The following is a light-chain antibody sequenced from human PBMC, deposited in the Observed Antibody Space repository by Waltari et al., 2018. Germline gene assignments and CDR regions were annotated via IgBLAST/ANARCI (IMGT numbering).Light chain of an antibody. CDR1: QGISRW. Sequence: IQMTQSPSSVSASVGDRVTITCRASQGISRWLAWYQQKPGKAPWLLIDAASALQRGVPSRFSGSGSELHFTLTINNLQPEDFATYYCQQANSFPWTFGQGTKVEIK. CDR3: QQANSFPWT. J-gene: IGKJ1*01. CDR2: AAS. V-gene: IGKV1-12*01.